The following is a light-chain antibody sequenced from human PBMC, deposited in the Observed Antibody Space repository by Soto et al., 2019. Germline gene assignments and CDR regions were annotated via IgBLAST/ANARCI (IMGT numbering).Light chain of an antibody. CDR2: GAS. CDR1: QSVSSSY. V-gene: IGKV3-20*01. CDR3: QHYGSSPFT. Sequence: EIVLTQSPGTLSLSPGERAILSCRASQSVSSSYLAWYQQKPGQAPRLLVYGASSRATGIPDRFSGSGSGTDLTLTISRVEPEDFAVYYCQHYGSSPFTFGPGTKVDIK. J-gene: IGKJ3*01.